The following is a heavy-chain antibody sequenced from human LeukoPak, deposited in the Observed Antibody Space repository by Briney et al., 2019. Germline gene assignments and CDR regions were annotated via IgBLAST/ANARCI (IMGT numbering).Heavy chain of an antibody. D-gene: IGHD3-3*01. V-gene: IGHV3-9*01. J-gene: IGHJ6*03. CDR2: ISWNSGSI. CDR3: ASSTSLFTIFGVVIPQDWDYYYMDV. CDR1: GFTFDDYA. Sequence: GGSLRLSCAASGFTFDDYAMHWVRQAPGKGREWVSGISWNSGSIGYADSVKGRFTISRDNAKNSLYLQMNSLRAEDTAVYYCASSTSLFTIFGVVIPQDWDYYYMDVWGKGTTVTVSS.